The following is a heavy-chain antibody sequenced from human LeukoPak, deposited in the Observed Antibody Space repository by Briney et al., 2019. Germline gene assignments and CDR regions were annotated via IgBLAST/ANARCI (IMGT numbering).Heavy chain of an antibody. CDR2: FSYDGSTK. D-gene: IGHD5-12*01. CDR1: GFTFSTYA. V-gene: IGHV3-30-3*01. CDR3: ARAKEGFSGFDYLFDY. J-gene: IGHJ4*02. Sequence: GGPLRLSCAASGFTFSTYAMHWVRQAPGKGLEWVALFSYDGSTKYYADSVKGRFTISRDNSKKSLYLQMNSLRAEDTAVYYCARAKEGFSGFDYLFDYWGQGTLVTVSS.